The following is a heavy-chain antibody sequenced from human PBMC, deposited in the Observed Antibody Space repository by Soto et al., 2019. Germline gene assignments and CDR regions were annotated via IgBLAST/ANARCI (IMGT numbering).Heavy chain of an antibody. CDR3: ARDEGTTVTHPDYYFDY. V-gene: IGHV1-3*01. D-gene: IGHD4-17*01. Sequence: QVQLVQSGAEVKKPGASVKVSCKASGYTFTSYAMHWVRQAPGQRLEWMGWINAGNGNTKYSQKFQGRVTITRDTSASTAYMELSSLRSEDTAVYYCARDEGTTVTHPDYYFDYWGQGTLVTVSS. CDR2: INAGNGNT. J-gene: IGHJ4*02. CDR1: GYTFTSYA.